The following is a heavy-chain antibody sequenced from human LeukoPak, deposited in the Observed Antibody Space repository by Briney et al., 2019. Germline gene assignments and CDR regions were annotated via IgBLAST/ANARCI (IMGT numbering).Heavy chain of an antibody. CDR2: IYHSGST. J-gene: IGHJ4*02. CDR1: GGSISSYY. V-gene: IGHV4-59*12. D-gene: IGHD1-20*01. Sequence: PSETLSLTCTVSGGSISSYYWSWIRQPPGKGLEWIGYIYHSGSTYYNPSLKSRVTISVDRSKNQFSLKLSSVTAADTAVYYCARAGLTGQFDYWGQGTLVTVSS. CDR3: ARAGLTGQFDY.